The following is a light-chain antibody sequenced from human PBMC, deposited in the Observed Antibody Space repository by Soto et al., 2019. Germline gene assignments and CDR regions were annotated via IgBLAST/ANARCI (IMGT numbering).Light chain of an antibody. CDR1: QDIRNE. CDR2: AAS. J-gene: IGKJ1*01. CDR3: VQDYNYPRT. Sequence: AIQMTQSPSSLSAFVGDGVTITCRASQDIRNELGWYQQKPGKAPKLLIYAASTLENGVPSRFSGSGSGTDFTLSISSLQPEDFATYFCVQDYNYPRTFGQGTNVE. V-gene: IGKV1-6*01.